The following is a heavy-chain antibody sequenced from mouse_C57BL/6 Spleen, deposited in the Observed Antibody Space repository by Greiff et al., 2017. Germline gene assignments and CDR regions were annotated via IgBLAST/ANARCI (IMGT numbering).Heavy chain of an antibody. D-gene: IGHD6-2*01. CDR1: GYTFTSYW. Sequence: QVQLQQPGAELVKPGASVKLSCKASGYTFTSYWMHWVKQRPGQGLEWIGMIHPNSGSTNYNEKFKSKATMTVDKSSSTAYMQLSSLTSEDSAVYYCARKSLYAMDYWGQGTSVTVSS. CDR3: ARKSLYAMDY. CDR2: IHPNSGST. V-gene: IGHV1-64*01. J-gene: IGHJ4*01.